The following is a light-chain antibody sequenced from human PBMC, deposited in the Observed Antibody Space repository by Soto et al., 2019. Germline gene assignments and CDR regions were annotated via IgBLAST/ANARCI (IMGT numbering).Light chain of an antibody. CDR3: QQYGSSPLT. J-gene: IGKJ4*01. CDR2: CSS. CDR1: QSVSSSY. V-gene: IGKV3-20*01. Sequence: EIVLTQSPGTLSLSPGERATLSCRASQSVSSSYLAWYQQKPGQAPSLLIYCSSSMATGITERFSGSGSGTDFTLNISRLEPEAFALYYWQQYGSSPLTFGRGTKVEIK.